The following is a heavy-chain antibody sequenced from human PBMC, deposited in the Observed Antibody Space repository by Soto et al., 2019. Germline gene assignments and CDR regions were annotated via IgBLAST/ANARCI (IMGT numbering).Heavy chain of an antibody. CDR3: ARWYSSEHFDY. V-gene: IGHV4-59*08. CDR2: IYYSGST. J-gene: IGHJ4*02. D-gene: IGHD6-25*01. Sequence: PSETLSLTCTVSGGSISSYYWSWIRQPPGKGLEWIGYIYYSGSTNYNPSLKSRVTISVDTTKDQFSLKLISLTAVVSAVYYCARWYSSEHFDYWGQGTLVTVSS. CDR1: GGSISSYY.